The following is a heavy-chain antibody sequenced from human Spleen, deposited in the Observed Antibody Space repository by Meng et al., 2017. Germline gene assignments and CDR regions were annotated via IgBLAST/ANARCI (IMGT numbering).Heavy chain of an antibody. CDR1: GGSISSCGNY. CDR2: IYYSGST. Sequence: LRLSCTVSGGSISSCGNYWSWIGQHPGKGLVWIGYIYYSGSTYYNPCLKSRVTIEVDKSKNQFSLKMSTVTAEDTAVYYCARDIPVYYYDSRGYSHYFDYWGQGTLVTVSS. V-gene: IGHV4-31*03. D-gene: IGHD3-22*01. J-gene: IGHJ4*02. CDR3: ARDIPVYYYDSRGYSHYFDY.